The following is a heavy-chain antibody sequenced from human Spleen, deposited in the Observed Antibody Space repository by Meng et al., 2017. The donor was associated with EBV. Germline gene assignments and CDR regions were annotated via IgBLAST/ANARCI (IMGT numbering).Heavy chain of an antibody. CDR1: GDTFISYS. CDR3: AAGYSSSRARYFQH. J-gene: IGHJ1*01. Sequence: QLEQVQPGAEVKRHGSSVKVSCRASGDTFISYSINWVRQAPGQGLEWMGGIIPLFQTTYYAQKFQGRITLTADESTSTVSMELSSLRYEDTAMFYCAAGYSSSRARYFQHWGQGTLVTVSS. V-gene: IGHV1-69*01. CDR2: IIPLFQTT. D-gene: IGHD6-13*01.